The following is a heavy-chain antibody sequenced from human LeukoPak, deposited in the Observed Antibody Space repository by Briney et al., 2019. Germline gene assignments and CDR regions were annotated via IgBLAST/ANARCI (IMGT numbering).Heavy chain of an antibody. J-gene: IGHJ4*02. V-gene: IGHV3-73*01. CDR2: IRSKANSYAT. Sequence: KVSCKASGYTFTSYGISWVRQASGKGLEWVGRIRSKANSYATAYAASVKGRFTISRDDSKNTAYLQMNSLKTEDTAVYYCTSQSIAARPTSLWGQGTLVTVSS. CDR3: TSQSIAARPTSL. D-gene: IGHD6-6*01. CDR1: GYTFTSYG.